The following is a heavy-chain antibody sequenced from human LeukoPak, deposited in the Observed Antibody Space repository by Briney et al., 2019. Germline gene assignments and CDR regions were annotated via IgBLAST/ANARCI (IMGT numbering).Heavy chain of an antibody. CDR1: GFTFSSYG. CDR3: ANFKRWQQPER. CDR2: ISYDGSNK. J-gene: IGHJ4*02. Sequence: GGSLRLSCAASGFTFSSYGMHWVRQAPGKGLEWVAVISYDGSNKYYADSVKGRFTISRDNSKNTLYLQMNSLRAEDTAVYYCANFKRWQQPERWGQGTLVTVSS. D-gene: IGHD6-13*01. V-gene: IGHV3-30*18.